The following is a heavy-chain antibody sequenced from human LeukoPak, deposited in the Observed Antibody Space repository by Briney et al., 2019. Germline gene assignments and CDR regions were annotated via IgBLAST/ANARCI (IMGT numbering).Heavy chain of an antibody. J-gene: IGHJ4*02. CDR2: MSSSSSYI. Sequence: GGSLRLSCAASGFTFSSYSMNWVRQAPGKGLEWVSSMSSSSSYIYYADSVKGRFTISRDNAKNSLYLQMNSLRAEDTAVYYCARDRLPSRYYDFWSGYDWGQGTLVTVYS. V-gene: IGHV3-21*01. D-gene: IGHD3-3*01. CDR3: ARDRLPSRYYDFWSGYD. CDR1: GFTFSSYS.